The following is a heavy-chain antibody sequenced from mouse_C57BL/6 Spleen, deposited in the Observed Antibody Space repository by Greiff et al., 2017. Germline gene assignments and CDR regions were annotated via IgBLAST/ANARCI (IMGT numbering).Heavy chain of an antibody. CDR3: ARSDYGYDGDYAMDY. V-gene: IGHV1-82*01. D-gene: IGHD2-2*01. Sequence: VQLQQSGPELVKPGASVKISCKASGYAFSSSWMNWVKQRPGKGLEWIGRIYPGDGDTNYNGKFKGKATLTADKSSSTAYMQLSSLTSEDSAVYFCARSDYGYDGDYAMDYWGQGTSVTVSS. CDR1: GYAFSSSW. CDR2: IYPGDGDT. J-gene: IGHJ4*01.